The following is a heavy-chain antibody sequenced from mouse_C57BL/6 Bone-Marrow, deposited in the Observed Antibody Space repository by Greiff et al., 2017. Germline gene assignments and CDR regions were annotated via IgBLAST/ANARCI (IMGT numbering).Heavy chain of an antibody. CDR2: IYPRSGST. CDR1: GYTFTSYG. Sequence: VQLQQSGAELARPGASVKLSCKASGYTFTSYGISWVKQRTGQGLEWIGEIYPRSGSTYYNEKFKGKATLTADKSSSTAYMELRSLTSEDSAVYFCARTPHYEGYYEDWYVDVWGTGTTVTVSS. CDR3: ARTPHYEGYYEDWYVDV. V-gene: IGHV1-81*01. J-gene: IGHJ1*03. D-gene: IGHD2-3*01.